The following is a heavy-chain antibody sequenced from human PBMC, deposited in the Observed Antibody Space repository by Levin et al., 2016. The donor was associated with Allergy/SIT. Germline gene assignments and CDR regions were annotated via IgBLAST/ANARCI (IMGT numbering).Heavy chain of an antibody. CDR3: AGLLYSYGHTPPVYYGLDV. Sequence: VRQMPGKGLEWIGEINHSGSTNYNPSLKSRVTISVDTSKNQFSLKLSSVTAADTAVYYCAGLLYSYGHTPPVYYGLDVWGQGTTVTVSS. V-gene: IGHV4-34*01. D-gene: IGHD5-18*01. J-gene: IGHJ6*02. CDR2: INHSGST.